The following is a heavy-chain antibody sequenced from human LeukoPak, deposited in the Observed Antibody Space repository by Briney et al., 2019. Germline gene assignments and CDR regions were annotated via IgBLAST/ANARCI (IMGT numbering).Heavy chain of an antibody. D-gene: IGHD1-7*01. J-gene: IGHJ4*02. Sequence: SETLSLTCAVYGGSFSGYYWSWIRQPPGKGLEWIGEINHSGSTNYNPSLKSRVTISVDTSKNQFSLKLSSVTAADTAVYYCARGGGTGTTASDFDYWGQGTLVTVSS. V-gene: IGHV4-34*01. CDR3: ARGGGTGTTASDFDY. CDR1: GGSFSGYY. CDR2: INHSGST.